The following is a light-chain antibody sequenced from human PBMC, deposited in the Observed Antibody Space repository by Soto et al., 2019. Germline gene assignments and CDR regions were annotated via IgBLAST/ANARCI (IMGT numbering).Light chain of an antibody. CDR2: AAS. Sequence: IQMTQSPSSLSASVGHRVTITCRASQSISSYLNWYQQKPGKAPNLLIYAASSLQSGVPSRFSGSGSGTDFTLTISSLQPEDFATYYCLQDYNYPLTFGGGTKVDIK. CDR1: QSISSY. CDR3: LQDYNYPLT. V-gene: IGKV1-6*01. J-gene: IGKJ4*01.